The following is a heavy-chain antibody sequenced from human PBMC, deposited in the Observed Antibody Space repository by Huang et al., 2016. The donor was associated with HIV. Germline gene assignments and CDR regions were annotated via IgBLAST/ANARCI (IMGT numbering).Heavy chain of an antibody. D-gene: IGHD1-7*01. CDR1: GFTFSDYS. Sequence: EVQLVESGGGLVRPGGSLTRSCAASGFTFSDYSRSWVRQVPGKGLEWVSHISGSSTYIYDVDSVKGRFAISRDNAKNLLFLQMNSLRAEDTALYYCARRYNWNYVAHGFDIWGQGTMVTVSS. CDR2: ISGSSTYI. CDR3: ARRYNWNYVAHGFDI. V-gene: IGHV3-21*05. J-gene: IGHJ3*02.